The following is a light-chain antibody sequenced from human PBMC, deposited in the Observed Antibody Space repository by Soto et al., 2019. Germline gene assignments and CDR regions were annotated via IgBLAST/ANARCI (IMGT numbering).Light chain of an antibody. Sequence: QSALTQPPSASGTPGQRVTISCSGSDSDIGSNTVNWYQHLPGTAPRLLIYSDYQRPSGVPDRFSGSKSGTSASLAISGLQSEDEADYYCATWDDSLIAYVFGTGTKLTVL. V-gene: IGLV1-44*01. CDR3: ATWDDSLIAYV. J-gene: IGLJ1*01. CDR1: DSDIGSNT. CDR2: SDY.